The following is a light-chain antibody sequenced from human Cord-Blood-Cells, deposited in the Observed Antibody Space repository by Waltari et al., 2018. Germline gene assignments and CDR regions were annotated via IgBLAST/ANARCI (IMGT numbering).Light chain of an antibody. CDR3: QQYNNWPPWT. Sequence: EIVMTQSPATLSVSPGERATLSCRASQSVSSNLAWYQQKPGQAPRPLIYGASTRATGIPARFSGSGAGTEFTFTISSLQSEDFAVYYCQQYNNWPPWTFGQGTKVEIK. CDR1: QSVSSN. V-gene: IGKV3-15*01. J-gene: IGKJ1*01. CDR2: GAS.